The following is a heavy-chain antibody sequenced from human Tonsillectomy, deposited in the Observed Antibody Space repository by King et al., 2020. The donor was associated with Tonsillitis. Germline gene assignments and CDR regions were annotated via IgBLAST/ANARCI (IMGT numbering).Heavy chain of an antibody. Sequence: VQLVESGAEVKKPGSSVKVSCKASGGIFSSYAFSWVRQAPGPGLEWMGRIIPTLDITNYAQKFQGRVTITADKSSSTAYLELSSLRSEDTAIYYCARDKYYYDSSGYHDYWGQGTLVTVSS. CDR2: IIPTLDIT. V-gene: IGHV1-69*09. CDR1: GGIFSSYA. CDR3: ARDKYYYDSSGYHDY. J-gene: IGHJ4*02. D-gene: IGHD3-22*01.